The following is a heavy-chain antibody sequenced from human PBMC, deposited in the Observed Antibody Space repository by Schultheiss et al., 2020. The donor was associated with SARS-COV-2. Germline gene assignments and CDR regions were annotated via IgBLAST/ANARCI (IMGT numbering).Heavy chain of an antibody. Sequence: SETLSLTCTVSGGSISSGSYYWSWIRQPAGKGLEWIGRIYTSGSTNYNPSLKSRVTISVDTSKNQFSLKLSSVTAADTAVYYCARPSSGINAFDIWGQGTMVTVSS. J-gene: IGHJ3*02. V-gene: IGHV4-61*02. CDR2: IYTSGST. D-gene: IGHD3-10*01. CDR1: GGSISSGSYY. CDR3: ARPSSGINAFDI.